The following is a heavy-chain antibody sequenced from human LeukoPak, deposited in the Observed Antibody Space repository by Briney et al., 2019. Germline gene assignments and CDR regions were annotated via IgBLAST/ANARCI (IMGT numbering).Heavy chain of an antibody. D-gene: IGHD3-10*01. CDR2: INAGNGNT. V-gene: IGHV1-3*01. Sequence: ASVKVSCKASGYTFTSYAMHWVRQAPGQRLEWMGWINAGNGNTKYSQKFQGRVTITRDTSASTAYMELSSLGSEDTAVYYCARASITMVRGNWFDPWGQGTLVTVSS. J-gene: IGHJ5*02. CDR3: ARASITMVRGNWFDP. CDR1: GYTFTSYA.